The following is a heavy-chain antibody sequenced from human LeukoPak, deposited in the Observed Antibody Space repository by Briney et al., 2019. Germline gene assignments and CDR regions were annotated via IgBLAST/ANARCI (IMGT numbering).Heavy chain of an antibody. CDR3: ARWRWLQGAVDY. CDR2: IYGGGST. Sequence: GGSLRLPCAASGFTVSSNYISWVRQAPGKGLEWVSVIYGGGSTYYADSVKGRFTISRDNSKNTLYLQMNSLRAEDTAVYYCARWRWLQGAVDYWGQGTLVTVSS. D-gene: IGHD5-24*01. V-gene: IGHV3-53*01. J-gene: IGHJ4*02. CDR1: GFTVSSNY.